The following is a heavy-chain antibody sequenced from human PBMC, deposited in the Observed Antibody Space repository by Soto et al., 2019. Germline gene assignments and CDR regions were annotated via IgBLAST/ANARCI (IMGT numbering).Heavy chain of an antibody. Sequence: SETLSLTCTVSGGSISSYYWSWIRQPPGKGLEWIGYIYYSGSTNYNPSLKSRVTISVDTSKNQFSLKLSSVTAADTAVYYCASAPCSSTSCYGLEPWGQGTLVTVSS. V-gene: IGHV4-59*01. CDR1: GGSISSYY. D-gene: IGHD2-2*01. CDR2: IYYSGST. J-gene: IGHJ5*02. CDR3: ASAPCSSTSCYGLEP.